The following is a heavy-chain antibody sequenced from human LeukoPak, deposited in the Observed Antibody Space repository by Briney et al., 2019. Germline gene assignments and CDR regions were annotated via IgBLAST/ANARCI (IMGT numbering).Heavy chain of an antibody. CDR1: GGTFSIYA. V-gene: IGHV1-69*13. J-gene: IGHJ6*02. CDR2: IIPIFGTA. D-gene: IGHD3-3*01. Sequence: SVKVSCKASGGTFSIYAISWVRQAPGQGLEWMGGIIPIFGTANYAQKFQGRVTITADESTSTAYMELSSLRSEDTAVYYCATDPPIFGVVIPNYGMDVWGQGTTVTVSS. CDR3: ATDPPIFGVVIPNYGMDV.